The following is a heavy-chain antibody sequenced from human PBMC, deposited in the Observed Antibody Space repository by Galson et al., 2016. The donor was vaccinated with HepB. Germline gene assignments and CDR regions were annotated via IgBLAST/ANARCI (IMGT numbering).Heavy chain of an antibody. CDR2: INHRGST. V-gene: IGHV4-34*01. D-gene: IGHD3-22*01. CDR1: GASFSDYY. Sequence: SETLSLTCGVYGASFSDYYWSWIRQPPGKGLEWIGEINHRGSTNYNPSLKTRVTISVDTSMDQFSLRLSSVTAADTAVYYCATRSYYYDGNSGDFDYWGQGTLVTVSS. CDR3: ATRSYYYDGNSGDFDY. J-gene: IGHJ4*02.